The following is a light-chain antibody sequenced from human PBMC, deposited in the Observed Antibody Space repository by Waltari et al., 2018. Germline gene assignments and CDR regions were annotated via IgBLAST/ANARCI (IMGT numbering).Light chain of an antibody. CDR2: KAS. V-gene: IGKV1-5*03. CDR1: QSISNW. CDR3: QQYNSYSIT. J-gene: IGKJ5*01. Sequence: DIQMTQSPPTLSASVGDRVTITCLASQSISNWLAWYQQKPGKAPKLLIYKASNLESGVPSRFSGSGSGTEFILTINSLQPDDFATYYCQQYNSYSITFGQGTRLEIK.